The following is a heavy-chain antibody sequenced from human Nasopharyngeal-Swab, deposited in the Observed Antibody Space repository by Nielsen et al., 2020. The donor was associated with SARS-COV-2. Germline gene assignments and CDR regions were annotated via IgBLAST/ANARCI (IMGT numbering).Heavy chain of an antibody. V-gene: IGHV1-46*01. Sequence: WVRQAPGQGVEWMGIINPSGGSTSYAQKFQGRVTMTRDTSTSTVYMELSSLRSEDTAVYYCAREIVGASYYYGMDVWGQGTTITVSS. CDR3: AREIVGASYYYGMDV. CDR2: INPSGGST. D-gene: IGHD1-26*01. J-gene: IGHJ6*02.